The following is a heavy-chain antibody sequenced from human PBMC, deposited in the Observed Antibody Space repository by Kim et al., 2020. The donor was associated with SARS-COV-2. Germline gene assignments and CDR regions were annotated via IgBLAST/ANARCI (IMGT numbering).Heavy chain of an antibody. CDR1: GASITSYY. V-gene: IGHV4-59*13. Sequence: SETLSLTCTVSGASITSYYWNWIRQPPGKGLEWIGYIYYTGSTNYNPSFKSRVTISVDTAKNQFSLNLSSVTAADTAVYYCARDPSSTYYSGSGSNPPASFTGMDVWGQGTTVTVSS. CDR2: IYYTGST. J-gene: IGHJ6*02. D-gene: IGHD3-10*01. CDR3: ARDPSSTYYSGSGSNPPASFTGMDV.